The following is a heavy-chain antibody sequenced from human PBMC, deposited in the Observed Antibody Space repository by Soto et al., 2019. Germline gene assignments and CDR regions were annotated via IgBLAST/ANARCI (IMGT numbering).Heavy chain of an antibody. CDR3: ARVEPKYYDYIWGSYRYDNGAFDI. CDR1: GYTFTSYY. V-gene: IGHV1-46*03. CDR2: INPSGGST. J-gene: IGHJ3*02. D-gene: IGHD3-16*02. Sequence: GASVKVSCKASGYTFTSYYMHWVRQAPGQGLEWMGIINPSGGSTSYAQKFQGRVTMTRDTSTSTVYMELSSLRSEDTAVYYCARVEPKYYDYIWGSYRYDNGAFDIWGQGTMVTVSS.